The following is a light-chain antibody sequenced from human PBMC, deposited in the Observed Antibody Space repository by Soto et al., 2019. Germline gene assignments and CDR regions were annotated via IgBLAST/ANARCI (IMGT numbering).Light chain of an antibody. V-gene: IGLV2-14*01. Sequence: QSVLTQPASVSGSPGQSITIFFTGTSSDVGGYNFVSWYQQHPGRAPKLLIYEVSRRPSGVSNRFSGSKSGDTASLTISGLQAEEEADYYCYSYRGYYTRVFGTGTKVTVL. CDR1: SSDVGGYNF. CDR3: YSYRGYYTRV. CDR2: EVS. J-gene: IGLJ1*01.